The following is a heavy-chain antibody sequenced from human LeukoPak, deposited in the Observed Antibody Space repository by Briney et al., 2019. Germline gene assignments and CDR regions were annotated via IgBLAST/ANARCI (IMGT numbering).Heavy chain of an antibody. Sequence: SSQTLSLTCTVSGGSISSGGYYWSWIRQHPEKGLEWIGYIYYSGSTYYNPSLKSRVTISVDTSKNQFSLKLNSVTAADTAVYYCARDQGLGYSDYWGQGTLVTVSP. CDR1: GGSISSGGYY. CDR3: ARDQGLGYSDY. CDR2: IYYSGST. D-gene: IGHD2-15*01. J-gene: IGHJ4*02. V-gene: IGHV4-31*03.